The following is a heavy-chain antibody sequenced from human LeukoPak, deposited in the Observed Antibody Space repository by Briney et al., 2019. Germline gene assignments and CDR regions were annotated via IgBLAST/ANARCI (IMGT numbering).Heavy chain of an antibody. V-gene: IGHV1-2*06. Sequence: GASVKVSCKASGYTFTNYGISWVRQAPGQGLEWMGRINPNSGGTNYAQKFRGRVTMTRDTSISTAYMELSRLRSDDTAVYYCARGTYYYDSSGYFDYWGQGTLVTVSS. CDR2: INPNSGGT. CDR3: ARGTYYYDSSGYFDY. D-gene: IGHD3-22*01. CDR1: GYTFTNYG. J-gene: IGHJ4*02.